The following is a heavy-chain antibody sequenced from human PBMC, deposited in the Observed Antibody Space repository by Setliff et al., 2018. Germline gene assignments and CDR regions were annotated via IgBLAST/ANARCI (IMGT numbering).Heavy chain of an antibody. CDR1: GDSFSDYY. Sequence: SETLSLTCAVYGDSFSDYYWSWIRQPAGQGLEWVGRLHTSGSTNYNPSLKGRVTISVDTSRNQFSLILRSVTAADTAVYYCARGRMRGSCSGPSCTYDPFDIWGQGTLVTVSS. CDR2: LHTSGST. D-gene: IGHD2-2*01. J-gene: IGHJ3*02. V-gene: IGHV4-59*10. CDR3: ARGRMRGSCSGPSCTYDPFDI.